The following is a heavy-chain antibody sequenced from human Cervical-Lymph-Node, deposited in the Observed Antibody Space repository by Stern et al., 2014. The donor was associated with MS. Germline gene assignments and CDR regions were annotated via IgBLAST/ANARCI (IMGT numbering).Heavy chain of an antibody. D-gene: IGHD2-15*01. CDR3: ARDQWSCSGGRCSHYFDY. Sequence: EVQLVESGGGLVQPGGSLRLSCADSGFSFSTNNMHWVRQAPGKGLEWVSYISGRSTNIYYADSVQGRFTISRDNAKNSVFLQMNSLREEDTAVYYCARDQWSCSGGRCSHYFDYWGQGTLVTVSS. CDR2: ISGRSTNI. J-gene: IGHJ4*02. CDR1: GFSFSTNN. V-gene: IGHV3-48*02.